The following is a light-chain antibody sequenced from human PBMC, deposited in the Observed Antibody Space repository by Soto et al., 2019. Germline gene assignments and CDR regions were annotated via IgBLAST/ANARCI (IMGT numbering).Light chain of an antibody. CDR1: QSIGVW. V-gene: IGKV1-5*01. CDR3: QQYDVDSGT. Sequence: DIRMTQSPSTLSSFFGDRVTITCRASQSIGVWLAWYQQKKGKAPKLLIYDASNLQTGVPSRFSGSGYGTEFNLTISSLQTDDFATYYCQQYDVDSGTFGQGTKVDIK. CDR2: DAS. J-gene: IGKJ1*01.